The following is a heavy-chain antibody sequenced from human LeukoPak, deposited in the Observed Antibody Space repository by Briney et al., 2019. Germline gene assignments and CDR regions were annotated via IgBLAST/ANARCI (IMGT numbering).Heavy chain of an antibody. CDR3: ARDGSVAGLYWYFDL. V-gene: IGHV3-13*01. CDR2: IGTAGDT. CDR1: GFDFSAYG. J-gene: IGHJ2*01. Sequence: GGSLRLSCAASGFDFSAYGMNWVRQAPGKGLEWVSTIGTAGDTYYPDSVKGRFTISRENAKNSFYLQMNSLRAGDTAVYYCARDGSVAGLYWYFDLWGRGTLVTVSS. D-gene: IGHD6-19*01.